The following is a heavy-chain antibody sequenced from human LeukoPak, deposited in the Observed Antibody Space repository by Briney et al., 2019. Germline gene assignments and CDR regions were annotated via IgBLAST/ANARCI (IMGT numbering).Heavy chain of an antibody. Sequence: SETLSLTCAVSGYSISSGYYWGWIRQPPGKGLEWIGSIYHSGSTYYNPSLKSRVTISVDTSKNQFSLKLSSVTAADTAVYYCARHVVRATVTIYYFDYWGQGTLVTVSS. J-gene: IGHJ4*02. CDR2: IYHSGST. V-gene: IGHV4-38-2*01. CDR3: ARHVVRATVTIYYFDY. CDR1: GYSISSGYY. D-gene: IGHD4-11*01.